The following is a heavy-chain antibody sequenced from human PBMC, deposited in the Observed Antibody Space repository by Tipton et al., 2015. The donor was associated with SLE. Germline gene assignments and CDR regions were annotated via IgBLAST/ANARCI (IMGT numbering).Heavy chain of an antibody. J-gene: IGHJ3*02. D-gene: IGHD1-26*01. V-gene: IGHV4-59*01. CDR3: ARDRGGSYSDAFDI. Sequence: TLSLTCTVSGGSISSYYWSWIRPPPGMGLEGFGYIYYSGSTNYNPPLKSRVTISVDTARNPFSLKLSSVTAADTAVYYCARDRGGSYSDAFDIWGQGTMVTVSS. CDR1: GGSISSYY. CDR2: IYYSGST.